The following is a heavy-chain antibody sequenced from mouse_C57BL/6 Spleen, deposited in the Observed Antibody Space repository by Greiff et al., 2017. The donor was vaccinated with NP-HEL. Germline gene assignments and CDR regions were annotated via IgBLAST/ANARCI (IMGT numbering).Heavy chain of an antibody. CDR2: IDPSASYT. V-gene: IGHV1-69*01. CDR3: AGYSKGAWFAY. D-gene: IGHD2-5*01. CDR1: GYTFTSYW. J-gene: IGHJ3*01. Sequence: QVQLQQPGAELVMPGASVKLSCKASGYTFTSYWMHWVKQRPGQGLEWIGEIDPSASYTNYNQKFKGKSTLTVDKSSSTAYMQLSSLTSEDSAVYYCAGYSKGAWFAYWGQGTLVTVSA.